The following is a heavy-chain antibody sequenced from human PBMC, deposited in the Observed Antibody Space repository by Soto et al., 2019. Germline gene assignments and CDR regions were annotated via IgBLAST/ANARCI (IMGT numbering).Heavy chain of an antibody. CDR3: ARALAAAGQNWFDP. CDR1: GDSVSSNSAA. V-gene: IGHV6-1*01. J-gene: IGHJ5*02. CDR2: TYYRSKWYN. D-gene: IGHD6-13*01. Sequence: PSQTLSLTCAISGDSVSSNSAAWNWIRQSPSRGLEWLGRTYYRSKWYNDYAVSVKSRITINPDTSKNQFPLQLSSVTPEDTAVYYCARALAAAGQNWFDPWGQGTLVTVSS.